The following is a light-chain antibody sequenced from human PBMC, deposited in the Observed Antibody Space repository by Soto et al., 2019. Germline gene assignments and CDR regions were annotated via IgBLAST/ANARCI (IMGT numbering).Light chain of an antibody. CDR3: CSYAGSYTLV. J-gene: IGLJ2*01. Sequence: QSVLTQPPSASESPGQSVTISCTGTSSDVGGYNYVSWYQQHPGKAPKLMIYDVSKRPSGVPDRFSGSKSGNTASLTISGLQAEDEADYYCCSYAGSYTLVFGGGTKVTVL. CDR1: SSDVGGYNY. V-gene: IGLV2-11*01. CDR2: DVS.